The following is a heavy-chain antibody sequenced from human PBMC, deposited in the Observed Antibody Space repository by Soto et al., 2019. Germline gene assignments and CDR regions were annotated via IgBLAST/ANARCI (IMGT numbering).Heavy chain of an antibody. CDR2: MSYDGKTI. CDR1: GFTFSSYG. V-gene: IGHV3-30*18. J-gene: IGHJ5*02. CDR3: AKKGGIYSERGGNWFDP. Sequence: QVQLVESGGDMVQPGGSLRLSCAASGFTFSSYGMHWVRQAPGKGPEWVAVMSYDGKTIVYADSVKGRFTISRDYPKNMLYLQMNSLRIEDTAMYYCAKKGGIYSERGGNWFDPWGQGTLVTVSS. D-gene: IGHD2-21*01.